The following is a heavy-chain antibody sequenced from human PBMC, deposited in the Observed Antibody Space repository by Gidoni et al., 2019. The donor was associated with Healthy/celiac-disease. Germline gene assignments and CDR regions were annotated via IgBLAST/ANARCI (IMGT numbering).Heavy chain of an antibody. J-gene: IGHJ4*02. D-gene: IGHD1-7*01. CDR3: ARGDWNYDFDY. V-gene: IGHV4-59*01. CDR2: IYYSGST. CDR1: GGSISSYY. Sequence: QVQLQESGPGLVKPSETLSLTCTVSGGSISSYYWSWIRQPPGKGLEWIGYIYYSGSTNYNPSLKSRVTISVDTSKNQFSLKLSSVTAADTAVYYCARGDWNYDFDYWGQGTLVTVSS.